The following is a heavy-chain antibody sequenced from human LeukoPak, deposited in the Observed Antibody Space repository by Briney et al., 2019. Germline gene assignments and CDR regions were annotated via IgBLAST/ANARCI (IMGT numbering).Heavy chain of an antibody. V-gene: IGHV4-34*01. Sequence: SETLSLTCAVYGGSFSGYYWSWIRQPPGKGLEWIGEINHSGSTNYNPSLKSRVTISVDTSKNQFSLKLSSVTAADTAVYYCARGKRYFGWLWFDPWGQGTLVTVSS. CDR2: INHSGST. J-gene: IGHJ5*02. D-gene: IGHD3-9*01. CDR3: ARGKRYFGWLWFDP. CDR1: GGSFSGYY.